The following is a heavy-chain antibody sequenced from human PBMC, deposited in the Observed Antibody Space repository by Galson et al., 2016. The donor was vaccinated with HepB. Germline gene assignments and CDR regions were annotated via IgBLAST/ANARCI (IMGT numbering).Heavy chain of an antibody. CDR1: GYTFSSYS. V-gene: IGHV1-18*01. CDR2: ISAYQGNT. J-gene: IGHJ4*02. Sequence: SVKVSCKASGYTFSSYSITWVRQAPGQGLEWMGWISAYQGNTNYAQKIQGRVTMTRDTSTSTAYMELWSLRSDDTAVHYCARKAPSGWFTDYWGQGTLVTVSS. CDR3: ARKAPSGWFTDY. D-gene: IGHD6-19*01.